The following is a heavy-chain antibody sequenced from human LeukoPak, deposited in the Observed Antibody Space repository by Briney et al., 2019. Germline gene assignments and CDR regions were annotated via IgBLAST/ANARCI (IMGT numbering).Heavy chain of an antibody. V-gene: IGHV1-3*01. Sequence: ASVKVSCKASGYTLTTYAMHWVRQAPGQRLEWMGWINAGNGNTKYSQKFQGRVTITRDTSASTAFMELSSLRSEDTAVYYCARVRCYGSGRSNYYFDSWGQGTPVTVSS. CDR1: GYTLTTYA. D-gene: IGHD3-10*01. CDR3: ARVRCYGSGRSNYYFDS. J-gene: IGHJ4*02. CDR2: INAGNGNT.